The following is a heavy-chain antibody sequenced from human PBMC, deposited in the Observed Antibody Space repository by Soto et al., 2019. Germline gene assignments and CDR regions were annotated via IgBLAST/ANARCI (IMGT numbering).Heavy chain of an antibody. CDR2: IYHSGST. J-gene: IGHJ4*02. V-gene: IGHV4-30-2*01. D-gene: IGHD3-22*01. Sequence: PSETLSLTCAVSGGSISSGDYSWSWIRQPPGKGLEWIGYIYHSGSTYYNPSLKSRVTISVDRSKNQFSLKLSSVTAADTAVYYCASYYDSSGYDTTWGQGTLVTVSS. CDR1: GGSISSGDYS. CDR3: ASYYDSSGYDTT.